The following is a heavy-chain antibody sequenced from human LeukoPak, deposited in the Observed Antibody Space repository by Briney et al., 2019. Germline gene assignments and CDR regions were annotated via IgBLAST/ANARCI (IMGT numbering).Heavy chain of an antibody. CDR3: AKDYTKGVGATDY. J-gene: IGHJ4*01. V-gene: IGHV3-48*01. D-gene: IGHD1-26*01. CDR1: GFTFNSYS. CDR2: ISSSSSTI. Sequence: PGGSLRLSCAASGFTFNSYSMNWVRQAPGKGLEWVSYISSSSSTIDYADSVKGRFTISRDNSKNTLYLQMNSLSAEDTAVYYCAKDYTKGVGATDYWGHGTLVTVSS.